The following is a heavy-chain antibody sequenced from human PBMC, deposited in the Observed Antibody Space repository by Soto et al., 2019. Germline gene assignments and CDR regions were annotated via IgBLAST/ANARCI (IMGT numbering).Heavy chain of an antibody. CDR1: GGSFSGYY. Sequence: QVQLQQWGAGLLKPSETLSLTCAVYGGSFSGYYWSWIRQPPGKGLEWIGEINHSGSTNYNPSLKSRVTISVDTSKNQFSLKLSSVTAADTAVYYCARTSRAAAYYYYHYGMDVWGQGTTVTVSS. D-gene: IGHD6-13*01. CDR2: INHSGST. V-gene: IGHV4-34*01. J-gene: IGHJ6*02. CDR3: ARTSRAAAYYYYHYGMDV.